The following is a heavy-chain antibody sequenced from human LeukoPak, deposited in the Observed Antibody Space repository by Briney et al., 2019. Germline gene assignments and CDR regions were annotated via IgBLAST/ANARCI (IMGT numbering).Heavy chain of an antibody. CDR1: GFIFGKYW. CDR2: IKLDGSEK. CDR3: ARDQYDTWSRRGNFDS. V-gene: IGHV3-7*03. D-gene: IGHD3-3*01. J-gene: IGHJ4*02. Sequence: GGSLRLSCAASGFIFGKYWMSWVRQAPGKGLEWVANIKLDGSEKNYVDSVKGRFTISRDNTKNSLYLQMNSLRAEDTAVLYCARDQYDTWSRRGNFDSWGQGTLVIVSS.